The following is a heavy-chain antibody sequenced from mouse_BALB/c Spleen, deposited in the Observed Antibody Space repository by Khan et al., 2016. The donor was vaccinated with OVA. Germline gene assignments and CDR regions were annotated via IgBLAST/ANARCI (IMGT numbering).Heavy chain of an antibody. CDR2: ISPGSGDT. V-gene: IGHV1-77*01. J-gene: IGHJ3*01. D-gene: IGHD1-2*01. Sequence: QVRLQQSGAELARPGASVKLSCKASGYTFTDYYINWVKQRTGQGLEWIGEISPGSGDTYYNERFKGKATLTADKSSSTAYMQISSLTSEASAVYFCARRNYFGDTFAYWGQGTLVTVSA. CDR1: GYTFTDYY. CDR3: ARRNYFGDTFAY.